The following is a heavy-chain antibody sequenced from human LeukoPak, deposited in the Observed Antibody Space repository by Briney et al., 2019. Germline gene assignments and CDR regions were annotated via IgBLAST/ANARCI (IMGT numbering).Heavy chain of an antibody. CDR2: IKQDGSEE. Sequence: PGGSLRLSCEASGFTLSIYWMSWVRQASGKGLEWVANIKQDGSEEYYVDSVKGRFTISRDNAKNSLSLQMNSLRVEDTAVYHCARWDSGSYYGIGDWGQGTLVTVSS. D-gene: IGHD1-26*01. CDR1: GFTLSIYW. J-gene: IGHJ4*02. V-gene: IGHV3-7*01. CDR3: ARWDSGSYYGIGD.